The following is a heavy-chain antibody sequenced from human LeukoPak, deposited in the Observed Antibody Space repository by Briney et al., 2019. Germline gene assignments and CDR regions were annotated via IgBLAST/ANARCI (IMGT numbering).Heavy chain of an antibody. J-gene: IGHJ4*02. D-gene: IGHD5-12*01. CDR2: INPNSGGT. CDR3: ARGDIVATVADY. V-gene: IGHV1-2*02. CDR1: GYTFTGYY. Sequence: ASVKVSCKASGYTFTGYYMHWVRQAPGRGLEWMGWINPNSGGTNYAQKFQGRVTMTRDTSISTAYMELSRLRSDDTAVYYCARGDIVATVADYWGQGTLVTVSS.